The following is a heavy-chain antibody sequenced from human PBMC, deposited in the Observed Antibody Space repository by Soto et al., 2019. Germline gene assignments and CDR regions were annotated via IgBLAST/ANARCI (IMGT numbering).Heavy chain of an antibody. CDR3: AREAYYGDYRPFDP. Sequence: ASVKVSCKASGYTFTSYAMHWVRQAPGQRLEWMGWINAGSGNTKYSQKFQGRVTITRDTSASTAYMELSSLRSEDTAVYYCAREAYYGDYRPFDPWGQGTLVTVSS. J-gene: IGHJ5*02. CDR1: GYTFTSYA. CDR2: INAGSGNT. V-gene: IGHV1-3*01. D-gene: IGHD4-17*01.